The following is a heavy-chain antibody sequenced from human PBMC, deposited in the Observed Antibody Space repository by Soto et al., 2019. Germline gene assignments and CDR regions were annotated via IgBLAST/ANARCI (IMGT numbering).Heavy chain of an antibody. CDR3: ATNYGSGSAHFDN. D-gene: IGHD3-10*01. CDR2: IIPMLGMS. J-gene: IGHJ4*02. Sequence: QVQLVQSGAEVKTPGSSVKVSCTASGDTFNFYTLSWVRQAHGQGLEWMGRIIPMLGMSNYAQKFQGRVTMIADKSTSTAYMGLSSLRSEDTALYYCATNYGSGSAHFDNWSQGTLVTVSS. V-gene: IGHV1-69*02. CDR1: GDTFNFYT.